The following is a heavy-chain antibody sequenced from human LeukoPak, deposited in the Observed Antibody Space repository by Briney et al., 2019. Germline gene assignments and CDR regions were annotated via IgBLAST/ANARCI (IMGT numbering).Heavy chain of an antibody. V-gene: IGHV1-46*01. J-gene: IGHJ2*01. CDR2: INPSGGST. CDR3: ARDIRVVGNSAENWYFDL. D-gene: IGHD4-23*01. CDR1: GYTFTSYY. Sequence: ASVKVSCKASGYTFTSYYMHWARQAPGQGLEWMGIINPSGGSTSYAQKFQGRVTMTRDTSTSTVYMELSSLRSEDTAVYYCARDIRVVGNSAENWYFDLWGRGTLVTVSS.